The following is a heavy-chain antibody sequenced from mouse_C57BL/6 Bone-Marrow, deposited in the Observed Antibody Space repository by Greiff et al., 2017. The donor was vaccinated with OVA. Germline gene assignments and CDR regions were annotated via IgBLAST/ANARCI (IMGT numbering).Heavy chain of an antibody. J-gene: IGHJ4*01. V-gene: IGHV1-55*01. CDR1: GYTFTSYW. CDR2: ISPGRGST. Sequence: VQLQQPGAELVKPGASVKMSCKASGYTFTSYWITWVKQRPGQGLEWIGDISPGRGSTNYNEKFKSKATLTVDTSSSTAYMQLSSLTAESSAVYYCARGGGYAMDYWGQGTSVTVSS. CDR3: ARGGGYAMDY.